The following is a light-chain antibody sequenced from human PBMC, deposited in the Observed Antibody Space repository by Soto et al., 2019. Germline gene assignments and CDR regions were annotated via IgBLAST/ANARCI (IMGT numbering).Light chain of an antibody. CDR3: QQYNNWPPT. J-gene: IGKJ1*01. Sequence: EIVITQSPATLSVSPGERATLSCRVSQSVSSNLAWYQQKPGQAPRLLINGASTRATGIPGKYSGSGSGTDITLTINSLQSEDFAFYYCQQYNNWPPTFGQGTKVEIK. CDR1: QSVSSN. V-gene: IGKV3-15*01. CDR2: GAS.